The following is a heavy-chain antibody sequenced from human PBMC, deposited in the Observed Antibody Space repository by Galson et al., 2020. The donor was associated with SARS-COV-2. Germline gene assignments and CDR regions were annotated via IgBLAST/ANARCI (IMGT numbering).Heavy chain of an antibody. Sequence: ASETLSLTCTVSGGSISNGGYHWNWIRQHPGKGLEWIGDIDDSGSTHYNPSLKSRVTISVDTSKNQFSLKLSSVTAADTAVYYCARDRGRLELWKTGGGFDYWGQEPWSPSPQ. D-gene: IGHD3-10*01. CDR1: GGSISNGGYH. V-gene: IGHV4-31*03. J-gene: IGHJ4*01. CDR2: IDDSGST. CDR3: ARDRGRLELWKTGGGFDY.